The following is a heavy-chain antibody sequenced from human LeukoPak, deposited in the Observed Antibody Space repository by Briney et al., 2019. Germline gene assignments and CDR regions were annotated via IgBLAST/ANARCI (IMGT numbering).Heavy chain of an antibody. CDR1: GFIFSTYG. D-gene: IGHD2-15*01. Sequence: GGSLRLSCAASGFIFSTYGMHWVRQAPGKGLEWVATIWEDGSSEYYTDSVKGRFTISRDNSKNTLYMQMISLRAEDTAVYYCVRDWGYCTGGSCYFFDFWGQGTLVTVSS. J-gene: IGHJ4*02. V-gene: IGHV3-33*01. CDR2: IWEDGSSE. CDR3: VRDWGYCTGGSCYFFDF.